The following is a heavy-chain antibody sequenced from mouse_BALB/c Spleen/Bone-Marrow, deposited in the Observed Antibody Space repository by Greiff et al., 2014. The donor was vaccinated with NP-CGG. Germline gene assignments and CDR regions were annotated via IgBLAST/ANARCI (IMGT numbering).Heavy chain of an antibody. CDR1: GFNIKDYF. CDR2: IDPEIGNT. V-gene: IGHV14-1*02. Sequence: EVQLVESGAELVRPGALVKLSCKASGFNIKDYFMHWVKQRPEQGLEWIGWIDPEIGNTLYGPKFQGKASITADTSSNTAYLQLSSLTSEDTAVYYCARLFGTRDFDYWGQGTTLTVSS. J-gene: IGHJ2*01. CDR3: ARLFGTRDFDY. D-gene: IGHD4-1*01.